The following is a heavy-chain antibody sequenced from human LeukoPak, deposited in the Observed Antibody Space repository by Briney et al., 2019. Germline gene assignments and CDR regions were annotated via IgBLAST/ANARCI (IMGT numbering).Heavy chain of an antibody. Sequence: SETLSLTCTVSGGSMSPYHWGWIRQPPGKGLEWTGYIYYSGSTNYNPSLKSRVIISLDTSKKQFFLNLTSVTAADTAIYYGVRTQELSPAYWYFDLWGRGTLVTVSS. J-gene: IGHJ2*01. D-gene: IGHD1-7*01. CDR2: IYYSGST. CDR3: VRTQELSPAYWYFDL. V-gene: IGHV4-59*08. CDR1: GGSMSPYH.